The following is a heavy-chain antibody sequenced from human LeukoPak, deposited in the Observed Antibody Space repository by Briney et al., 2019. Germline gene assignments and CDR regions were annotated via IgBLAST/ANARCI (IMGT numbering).Heavy chain of an antibody. CDR1: GFTFSSYG. J-gene: IGHJ4*02. Sequence: GGSLRLSCAASGFTFSSYGMNWVRQAPGKGLEWISYISSRSSTIYYADSVKGRFTISRDNAQNSVFLQMNSLRDEDTAVYYCARGCSGGSCFGDFDYWGQGTLGTVSS. V-gene: IGHV3-48*02. CDR2: ISSRSSTI. D-gene: IGHD2-15*01. CDR3: ARGCSGGSCFGDFDY.